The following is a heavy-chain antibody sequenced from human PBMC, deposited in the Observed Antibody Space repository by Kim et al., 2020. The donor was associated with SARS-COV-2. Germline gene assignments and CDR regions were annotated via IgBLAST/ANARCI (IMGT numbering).Heavy chain of an antibody. CDR1: GGTFSSYA. J-gene: IGHJ4*02. CDR2: IIPILGIA. D-gene: IGHD3-10*01. CDR3: ARGEVRGLKGMYYFDY. Sequence: SVKVSCKASGGTFSSYAISWVRQAPGQGLEWMGRIIPILGIANYAQKFQGRVTITADKSTSTAYMELSSLRSEDTAVYYCARGEVRGLKGMYYFDYWGQGTLVTVSS. V-gene: IGHV1-69*04.